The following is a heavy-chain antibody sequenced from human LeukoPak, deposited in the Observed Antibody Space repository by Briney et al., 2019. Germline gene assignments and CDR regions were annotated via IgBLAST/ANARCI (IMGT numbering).Heavy chain of an antibody. CDR2: INPNGDDT. Sequence: ASVKVSCKASGYTFSGHYMHWVRQAPGQGLEWMGWINPNGDDTNYAQKFQGRVTMTRDTSISTAYMELNRLRADDTALYYCATDPPNPGIYYDYWGQGTPVTVST. CDR1: GYTFSGHY. J-gene: IGHJ4*02. CDR3: ATDPPNPGIYYDY. D-gene: IGHD3-10*01. V-gene: IGHV1-2*02.